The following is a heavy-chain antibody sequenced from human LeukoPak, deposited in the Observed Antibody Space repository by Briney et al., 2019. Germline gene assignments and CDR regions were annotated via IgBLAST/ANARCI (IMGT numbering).Heavy chain of an antibody. V-gene: IGHV1-2*02. Sequence: ASVKVSCKASGYTFTGYYMHCVRQAPGQGLEWMGWINPNSGGTNYAQKFQGRVTVTRDTSISTAYMELSRLRSDDTAVYYCARVNPTTSYYDFWSGYYEIVYWGQGTLVTVSS. CDR2: INPNSGGT. J-gene: IGHJ4*02. D-gene: IGHD3-3*01. CDR1: GYTFTGYY. CDR3: ARVNPTTSYYDFWSGYYEIVY.